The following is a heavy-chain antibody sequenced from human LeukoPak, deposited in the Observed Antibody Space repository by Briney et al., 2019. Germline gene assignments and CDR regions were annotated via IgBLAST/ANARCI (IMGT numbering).Heavy chain of an antibody. D-gene: IGHD2-21*02. J-gene: IGHJ4*02. CDR2: IYHSGST. CDR1: GGSISSGGYS. CDR3: ARAYCGGDCYWFDY. Sequence: SQTLSLTCAVSGGSISSGGYSRSWIRQPPGKGLEWIGYIYHSGSTYYNPSLKSRVTISVDRSKNQFSLKLSSVTAADTAVYYCARAYCGGDCYWFDYWGQGTLVTVSS. V-gene: IGHV4-30-2*01.